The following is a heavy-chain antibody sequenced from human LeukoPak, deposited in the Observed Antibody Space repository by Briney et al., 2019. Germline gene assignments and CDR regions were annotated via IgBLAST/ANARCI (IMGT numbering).Heavy chain of an antibody. V-gene: IGHV1-18*01. J-gene: IGHJ6*02. CDR3: ATDVIAAAGTAPLDYGMDV. CDR2: ISAYNGNT. D-gene: IGHD6-13*01. CDR1: GYIFTSYG. Sequence: ASVKVSCKASGYIFTSYGISWVRQAPGQGLEWMGWISAYNGNTNYAQKLQGRVTMTTDTSTSTAYMELRSLRSDDTAVYYCATDVIAAAGTAPLDYGMDVWGQGTTVTVSS.